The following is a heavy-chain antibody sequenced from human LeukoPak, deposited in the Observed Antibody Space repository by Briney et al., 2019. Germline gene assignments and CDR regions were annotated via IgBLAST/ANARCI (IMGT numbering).Heavy chain of an antibody. J-gene: IGHJ4*02. CDR2: INPNSGGT. Sequence: ASVKVSCKVSGYTFTGYYMHWVRQAPGQGLEWMGWINPNSGGTNYAQKFQGRVTMTRDTSISTAYMELSRLRSDDTAVYYCARGDFWSGYYYYFDYWGQGTLVTVSS. D-gene: IGHD3-3*01. CDR3: ARGDFWSGYYYYFDY. V-gene: IGHV1-2*02. CDR1: GYTFTGYY.